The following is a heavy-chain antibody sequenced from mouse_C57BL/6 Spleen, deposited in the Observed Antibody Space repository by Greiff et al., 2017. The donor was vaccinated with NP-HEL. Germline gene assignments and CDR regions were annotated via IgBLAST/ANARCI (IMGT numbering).Heavy chain of an antibody. Sequence: QVQLKQSGAELVRPGASVTLSCKASGYTFTDYEMHWVKQTPVHGLEWIGAIDPETGGTAYNQKFKGKAILTADKSSSTAYMELRSLTSEDSAVYYCTRGGYYDLFAYWGQGTLVTVSA. CDR3: TRGGYYDLFAY. V-gene: IGHV1-15*01. CDR2: IDPETGGT. J-gene: IGHJ3*01. D-gene: IGHD2-3*01. CDR1: GYTFTDYE.